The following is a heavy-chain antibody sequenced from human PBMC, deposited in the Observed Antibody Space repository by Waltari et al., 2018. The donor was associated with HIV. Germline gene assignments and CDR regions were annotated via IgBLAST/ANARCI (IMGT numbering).Heavy chain of an antibody. V-gene: IGHV1-18*01. Sequence: QVQLVQSGTEIRKPGASVKVSCKASGYTFSTYGLTWVRQAPGQGLEWMGWISVYKGNTYYAQNFQGRVSMTADTSTSTAYLNLKSLTSDDTAIYYCARDGGSGWLQYVPSLWGQGSLVIVSS. CDR1: GYTFSTYG. CDR2: ISVYKGNT. J-gene: IGHJ4*02. D-gene: IGHD3-10*02. CDR3: ARDGGSGWLQYVPSL.